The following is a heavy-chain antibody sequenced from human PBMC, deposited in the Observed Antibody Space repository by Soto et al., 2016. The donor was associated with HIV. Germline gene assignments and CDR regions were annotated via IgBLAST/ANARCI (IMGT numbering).Heavy chain of an antibody. D-gene: IGHD2-2*02. Sequence: DVQLLESGGGLVQPGGSVRLSCIASGVTFSSYDMRWVRQAPGKGLEWVSGISPSGGSTYYGDAVRDRFTISRDNSKNTLYLQMSSLRAEDTAVYYCATARCISCYIINYYYMDIWGKGTTVTVSS. V-gene: IGHV3-23*01. CDR1: GVTFSSYD. CDR2: ISPSGGST. CDR3: ATARCISCYIINYYYMDI. J-gene: IGHJ6*03.